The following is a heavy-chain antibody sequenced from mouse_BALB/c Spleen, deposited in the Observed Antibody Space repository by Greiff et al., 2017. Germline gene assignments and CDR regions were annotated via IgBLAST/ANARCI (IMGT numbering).Heavy chain of an antibody. V-gene: IGHV5-17*02. J-gene: IGHJ4*01. Sequence: EVQRVESGGGLVQPGGSRKLSCAASGFTFSSFGMHWVRQAPEKGLEWVAYISSGSSTIYYADTVKGRFTISRDNPKNTLFLQMTSLRSEDTAMYYCATTVVATRGAIDYWGQGTSVTVSS. CDR2: ISSGSSTI. D-gene: IGHD1-1*01. CDR1: GFTFSSFG. CDR3: ATTVVATRGAIDY.